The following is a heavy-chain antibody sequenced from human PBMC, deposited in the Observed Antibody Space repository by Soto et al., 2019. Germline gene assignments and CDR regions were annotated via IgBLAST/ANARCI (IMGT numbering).Heavy chain of an antibody. J-gene: IGHJ3*02. CDR1: GFTVSSNY. V-gene: IGHV3-66*01. CDR3: AKYSSGRSAFDI. Sequence: GGSLRLSCAASGFTVSSNYMSWVRQAPGKGLEWVSVIYSGGSTYYADSVKGRFTISRDNSKNTLYLQMNSLRAEDTAVYYCAKYSSGRSAFDIWGQGTMVTVSS. D-gene: IGHD6-19*01. CDR2: IYSGGST.